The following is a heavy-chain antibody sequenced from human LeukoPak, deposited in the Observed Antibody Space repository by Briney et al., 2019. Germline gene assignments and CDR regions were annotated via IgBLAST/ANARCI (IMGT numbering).Heavy chain of an antibody. V-gene: IGHV3-7*01. CDR1: GFSFSYHR. D-gene: IGHD3-16*01. CDR3: ATERAGERPRPLLSYYYMDV. CDR2: IKQDGSEK. J-gene: IGHJ6*03. Sequence: GGSLRLSCVASGFSFSYHRMSWVRQAPGKGLEWVANIKQDGSEKHYVDSVKGRFTISRDNAKNSLYLQMNSLRAEDTAVYYCATERAGERPRPLLSYYYMDVWGKGTTVTISS.